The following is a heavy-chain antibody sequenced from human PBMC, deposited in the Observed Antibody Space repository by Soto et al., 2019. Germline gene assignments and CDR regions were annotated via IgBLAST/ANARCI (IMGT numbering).Heavy chain of an antibody. V-gene: IGHV1-2*04. D-gene: IGHD6-13*01. J-gene: IGHJ6*02. Sequence: ASVKFSCKASGYTFTRYTMNWVRQAPGQGLEWMGWINPNSGGTNYAQKFHGWVTMTRDTHISTAYMELSRLRSDDTAVYYCARDPFQTAAGTSYYYYGMDVWGQGTTVTVSS. CDR2: INPNSGGT. CDR3: ARDPFQTAAGTSYYYYGMDV. CDR1: GYTFTRYT.